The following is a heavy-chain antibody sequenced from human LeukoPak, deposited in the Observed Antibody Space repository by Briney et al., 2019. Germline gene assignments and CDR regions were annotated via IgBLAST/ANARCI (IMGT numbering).Heavy chain of an antibody. D-gene: IGHD2-2*01. CDR3: ARVRPAARYGMDV. CDR1: GGSFSGYY. V-gene: IGHV4-34*01. Sequence: SETLSLTCAVYGGSFSGYYWSWIRQPPGKGLEWIGEINHSGSTNYNPSLKSRVTISVDTSKNQFSLKLSSVTAADTAVYYCARVRPAARYGMDVWGQGTTVTVSS. CDR2: INHSGST. J-gene: IGHJ6*02.